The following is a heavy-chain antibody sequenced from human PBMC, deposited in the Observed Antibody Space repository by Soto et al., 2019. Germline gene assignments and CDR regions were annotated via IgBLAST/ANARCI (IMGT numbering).Heavy chain of an antibody. D-gene: IGHD3-3*01. CDR3: ARSTIFGVVITNYYYYGMDV. Sequence: QVQLVQSGAEVKKPGSSVKVSCKASGGTFSSYAISWVRQAPGQGLEWMGGIIPIFGTANYAQKFQGRVPITADESTSTDDMELSSLRSEDTAVYYCARSTIFGVVITNYYYYGMDVWGQGTTVTVSS. CDR2: IIPIFGTA. J-gene: IGHJ6*02. V-gene: IGHV1-69*01. CDR1: GGTFSSYA.